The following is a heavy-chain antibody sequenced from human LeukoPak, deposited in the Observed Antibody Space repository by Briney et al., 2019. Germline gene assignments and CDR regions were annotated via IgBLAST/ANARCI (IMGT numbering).Heavy chain of an antibody. D-gene: IGHD4-17*01. CDR1: GGTFSSYA. CDR3: AKEHGDYGSYYFDY. V-gene: IGHV1-69*13. J-gene: IGHJ4*02. CDR2: IIPIFGTA. Sequence: SVKVSCKASGGTFSSYAISWVRQAPGQGLEWMGGIIPIFGTANYAQKFQGRVTITADESTSTAYMELSSLRSEDTAVYYCAKEHGDYGSYYFDYWGQGTLVTVSS.